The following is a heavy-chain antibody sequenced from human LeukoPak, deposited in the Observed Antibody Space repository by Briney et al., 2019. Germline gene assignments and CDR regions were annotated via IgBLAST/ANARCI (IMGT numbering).Heavy chain of an antibody. CDR1: GGSISSSSYS. Sequence: SETLSLTCTVSGGSISSSSYSWGWLRQPPGKGPEWIVSIYNSGSTYHNPSLKSRVTISIDTSKNQFSLNLRSVTAANSAVYYCARHSSGYYYPPFDYWGQGRLVTVSS. V-gene: IGHV4-39*01. J-gene: IGHJ4*02. D-gene: IGHD3-22*01. CDR2: IYNSGST. CDR3: ARHSSGYYYPPFDY.